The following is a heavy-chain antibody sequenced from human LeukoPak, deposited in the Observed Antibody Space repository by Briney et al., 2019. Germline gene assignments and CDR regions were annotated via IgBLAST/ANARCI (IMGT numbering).Heavy chain of an antibody. V-gene: IGHV3-11*01. CDR3: ARDTNNGLDV. D-gene: IGHD1-20*01. J-gene: IGHJ6*02. Sequence: GGSLRLSCAASGFTFSDYYINWTRQAPGKGLEWVSHISSSGRLMQYADSVKGRFTITRDNAQNFMSLQMNSLKPEDTAVYYCARDTNNGLDVWGRGTTVTVSS. CDR2: ISSSGRLM. CDR1: GFTFSDYY.